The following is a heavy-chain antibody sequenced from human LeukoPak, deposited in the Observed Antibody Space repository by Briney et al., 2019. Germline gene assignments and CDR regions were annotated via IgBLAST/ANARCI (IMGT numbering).Heavy chain of an antibody. J-gene: IGHJ4*02. V-gene: IGHV3-23*01. CDR3: AKDRAGYPYGMFDS. Sequence: AGGSLRLSCVASGFTFSNYAMSGVRRAPGRGLEWVSGFLYSGGRTFYADSVGGRLPIYSDNSKKTVYLQLSSLRRDDTAIYYCAKDRAGYPYGMFDSWGQGTLVTVS. CDR1: GFTFSNYA. CDR2: FLYSGGRT. D-gene: IGHD5-18*01.